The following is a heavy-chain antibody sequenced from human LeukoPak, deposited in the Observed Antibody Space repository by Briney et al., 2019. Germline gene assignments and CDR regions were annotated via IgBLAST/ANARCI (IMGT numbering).Heavy chain of an antibody. D-gene: IGHD2-2*01. Sequence: GGSLRLSCAASGFTFSSYAMSWVRQAPGKGLEWVSAISGSGGSTYYADSVKGRFTISRDNYKNTLYLQMNSLRAEDTAVYYCAKDQGGYCSSTSCYSGGFDYWGQGTLVTVSS. CDR1: GFTFSSYA. J-gene: IGHJ4*02. CDR2: ISGSGGST. V-gene: IGHV3-23*01. CDR3: AKDQGGYCSSTSCYSGGFDY.